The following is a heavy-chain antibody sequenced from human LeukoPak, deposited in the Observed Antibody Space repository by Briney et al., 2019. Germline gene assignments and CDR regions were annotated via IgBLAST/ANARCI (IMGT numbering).Heavy chain of an antibody. Sequence: PGRPLRLSCAASGFTFSSYAMSWVGQGPGKGLEGFSGISGSDGSTYYADSVKGRFTISRDKSKNTLYLQMNSLGAEDTAVYYCAKEYYSGSGTYYDHWGQGTLVTVSS. CDR3: AKEYYSGSGTYYDH. D-gene: IGHD3-10*01. CDR1: GFTFSSYA. J-gene: IGHJ5*02. CDR2: ISGSDGST. V-gene: IGHV3-23*01.